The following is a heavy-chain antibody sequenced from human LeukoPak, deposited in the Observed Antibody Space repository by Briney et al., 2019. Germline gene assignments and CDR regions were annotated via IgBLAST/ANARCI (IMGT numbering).Heavy chain of an antibody. V-gene: IGHV3-13*01. CDR1: GVTVSSNF. Sequence: GGSLRLSCAASGVTVSSNFMTWVRQAPGEGLEWVSAIGTAGDTYYPGSVKGRFTISRENAKNSLYLQMNSLRAGDTAVYYCARGAVRGVIISYYYGMDVWGQGTTVTVSS. J-gene: IGHJ6*02. CDR2: IGTAGDT. D-gene: IGHD3-10*01. CDR3: ARGAVRGVIISYYYGMDV.